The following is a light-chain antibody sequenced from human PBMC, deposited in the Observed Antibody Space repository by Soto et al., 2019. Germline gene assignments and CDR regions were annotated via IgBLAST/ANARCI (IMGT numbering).Light chain of an antibody. CDR3: QQRSVWTIN. Sequence: EIVLTQSPASVSLSPGDRATLSCRASQSVNNYVAWYQQKPGQAPRLLIYDASKRATGIPARFSGSGSWTDFTLTVSSLEPEDFVLYFCQQRSVWTINFGQGTRLEIK. CDR2: DAS. V-gene: IGKV3-11*01. J-gene: IGKJ5*01. CDR1: QSVNNY.